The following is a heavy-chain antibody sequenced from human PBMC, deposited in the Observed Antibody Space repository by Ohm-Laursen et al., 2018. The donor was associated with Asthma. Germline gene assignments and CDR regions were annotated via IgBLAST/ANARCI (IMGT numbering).Heavy chain of an antibody. CDR3: ARELIEYSSSSSLYYYYYYGMDV. CDR2: IYHSGST. CDR1: GGSISSSNW. J-gene: IGHJ6*02. D-gene: IGHD6-6*01. V-gene: IGHV4-4*02. Sequence: TLSLTCAVSGGSISSSNWWSWVRQPPGKGLEWIGEIYHSGSTNYNPSLKSRVTISVDKSKNQFSLKLSSVTAADTAVYYCARELIEYSSSSSLYYYYYYGMDVWGQGTTVTVSS.